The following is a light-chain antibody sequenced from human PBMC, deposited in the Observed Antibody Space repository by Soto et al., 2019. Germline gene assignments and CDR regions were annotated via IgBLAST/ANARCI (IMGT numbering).Light chain of an antibody. CDR3: QQYNSYSPWT. CDR1: QSISSW. J-gene: IGKJ1*01. Sequence: DIQMTQSPSTLSASVGDRVTITCRASQSISSWLAWYQQKPGKAPKVLIYGASRLESGVPSRFSGSGSGTEFTLTISSLQPDDFATYFCQQYNSYSPWTFGQGTKVEIK. CDR2: GAS. V-gene: IGKV1-5*01.